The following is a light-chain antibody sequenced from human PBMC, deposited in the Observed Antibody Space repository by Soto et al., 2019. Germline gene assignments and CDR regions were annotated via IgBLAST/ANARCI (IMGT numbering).Light chain of an antibody. CDR2: GAS. J-gene: IGKJ4*01. CDR3: QPSYSSLALT. Sequence: DIQMTQSPSSLSASVGDRVTVTCRASQSIATFLNWYQHKPGKAPKLLISGASNLQSGVPSRFSGSGSGTEFTLTINSLHPENFATYYCQPSYSSLALTFGGGTKLEIK. CDR1: QSIATF. V-gene: IGKV1-39*01.